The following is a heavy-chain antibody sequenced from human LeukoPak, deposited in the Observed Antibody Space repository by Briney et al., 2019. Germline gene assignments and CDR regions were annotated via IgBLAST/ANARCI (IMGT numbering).Heavy chain of an antibody. CDR3: ARARVPGSYSPKGPFDY. J-gene: IGHJ4*02. CDR1: GGSISSSNYY. Sequence: SETLSLTCTVSGGSISSSNYYWGWIRQPPSKGLEWIGSMYYSGSIFYNPSLKSRVTISINTSKNQFSLKVSSVTAADTAVYYCARARVPGSYSPKGPFDYWGQGTLVTVSS. V-gene: IGHV4-39*07. D-gene: IGHD1-26*01. CDR2: MYYSGSI.